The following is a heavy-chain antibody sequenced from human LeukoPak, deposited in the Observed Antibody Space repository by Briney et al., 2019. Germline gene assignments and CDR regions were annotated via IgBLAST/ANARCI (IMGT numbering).Heavy chain of an antibody. CDR1: GAPISSYY. CDR2: IYYSGST. V-gene: IGHV4-59*01. D-gene: IGHD4-17*01. J-gene: IGHJ6*03. Sequence: SETLSPTCTVSGAPISSYYWSWIRQPPGKGLEWIGYIYYSGSTNYNPSLKSRVTISVDTSKSQFSLKLSSVTAADTAVYYCARVGPDYGDYYYYYYYMDVWGKGTTVTVSS. CDR3: ARVGPDYGDYYYYYYYMDV.